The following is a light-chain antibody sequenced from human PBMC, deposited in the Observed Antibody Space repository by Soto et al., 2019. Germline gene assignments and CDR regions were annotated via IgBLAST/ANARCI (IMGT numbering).Light chain of an antibody. J-gene: IGKJ3*01. V-gene: IGKV1-39*01. CDR3: QQTYSTPFT. CDR1: QSISNY. CDR2: AAS. Sequence: DIQMTQSPSSLSASVADRVTITCRASQSISNYLSWYQQKPGKAPKLLIYAASSLESGVPSRFSGTGSVTDFTLTISSLQPEDFAAYYCQQTYSTPFTFGPGTKVDLK.